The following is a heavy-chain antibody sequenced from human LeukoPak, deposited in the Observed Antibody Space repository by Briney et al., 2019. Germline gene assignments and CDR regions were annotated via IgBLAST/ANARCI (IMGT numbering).Heavy chain of an antibody. CDR1: GGSFSGYY. V-gene: IGHV4-34*01. J-gene: IGHJ5*02. CDR2: INHSGST. CDR3: ARAPDYTNWFAP. Sequence: SETLSLTCAVYGGSFSGYYWSWIRQPPGKGLEWIGEINHSGSTNYNPSLKSRVTISVDTSKNQFSLKLSSVTAADTAVYYCARAPDYTNWFAPWGQGTLVTVSS. D-gene: IGHD4-4*01.